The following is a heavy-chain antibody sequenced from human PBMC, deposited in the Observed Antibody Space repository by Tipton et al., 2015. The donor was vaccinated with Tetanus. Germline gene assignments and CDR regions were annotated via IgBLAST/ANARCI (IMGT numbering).Heavy chain of an antibody. J-gene: IGHJ4*02. Sequence: TLSLTCSVSGDSGSRHYWSWIRQPPRKGLEWIGDIFYSGNSIPNPSFRSRVTMSADTSRTLFSLTLMSVTAADTAVYFCARDRRDFAYDSRGFYSPLYYFDNWGQGVRVTVSS. D-gene: IGHD3-22*01. CDR2: IFYSGNS. CDR3: ARDRRDFAYDSRGFYSPLYYFDN. CDR1: GDSGSRHY. V-gene: IGHV4-59*02.